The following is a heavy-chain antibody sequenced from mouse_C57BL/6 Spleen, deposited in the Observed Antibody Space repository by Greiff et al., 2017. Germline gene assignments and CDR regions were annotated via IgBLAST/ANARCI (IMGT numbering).Heavy chain of an antibody. Sequence: EVQLVESGGGLVKPGGSLKLSCAASGFTFSSYAMSWVRQTPEKRLEWVATISDGGSYTYYPDNVKGRFTISRDNAKNNLYLQMSHLKSEDTAMYYCARASNYDDVGVWGTGTTVTVSS. V-gene: IGHV5-4*01. CDR1: GFTFSSYA. D-gene: IGHD2-5*01. CDR3: ARASNYDDVGV. J-gene: IGHJ1*03. CDR2: ISDGGSYT.